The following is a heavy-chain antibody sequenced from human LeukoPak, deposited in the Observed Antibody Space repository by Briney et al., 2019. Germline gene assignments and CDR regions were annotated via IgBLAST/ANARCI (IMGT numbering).Heavy chain of an antibody. J-gene: IGHJ4*02. CDR3: ARDEAGAGDY. CDR1: GFTFSSYA. D-gene: IGHD6-13*01. CDR2: ISFDGNIK. Sequence: GGSLRLSCAAPGFTFSSYAMHWICQAPGNGLEWVAVISFDGNIKYYADSVKGRFTISRDNSNNTLYLQMNSLRAEDTAVYYCARDEAGAGDYWGQGTLVTVSS. V-gene: IGHV3-30-3*01.